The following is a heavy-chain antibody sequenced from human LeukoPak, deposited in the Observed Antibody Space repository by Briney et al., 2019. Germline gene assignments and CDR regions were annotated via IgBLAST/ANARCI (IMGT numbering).Heavy chain of an antibody. Sequence: ASVKVSCKASGGTFSSYAISWVRQAPGQGLEWIGGIIPIFGTANYAHKFQGRVTITTDESTSTAYMELSGLRSEDTAVYYCARGLDERYYYDSSGYGDAFDIWGQGTMVTVSS. D-gene: IGHD3-22*01. V-gene: IGHV1-69*05. J-gene: IGHJ3*02. CDR2: IIPIFGTA. CDR1: GGTFSSYA. CDR3: ARGLDERYYYDSSGYGDAFDI.